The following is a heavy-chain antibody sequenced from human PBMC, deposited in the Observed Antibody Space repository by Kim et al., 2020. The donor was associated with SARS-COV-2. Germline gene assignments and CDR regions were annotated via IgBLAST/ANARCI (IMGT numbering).Heavy chain of an antibody. CDR1: GFTFSDYY. J-gene: IGHJ4*02. V-gene: IGHV3-11*05. D-gene: IGHD2-15*01. CDR2: ISGSRTYT. Sequence: GGSLRLSCAASGFTFSDYYMSWIRQAPGKGLEWVSYISGSRTYTNYADSVKGRFTISRDNARNSLYLQMNSLRAEDTAVYYCAKVVLAATEEWYFDYWGQGTLVTVSS. CDR3: AKVVLAATEEWYFDY.